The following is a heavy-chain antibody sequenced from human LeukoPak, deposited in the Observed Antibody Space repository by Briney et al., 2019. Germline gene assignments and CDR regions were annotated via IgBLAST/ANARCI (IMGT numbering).Heavy chain of an antibody. CDR3: VKDFGGNSDY. V-gene: IGHV3-23*01. CDR1: GFTFSSYA. D-gene: IGHD4-23*01. CDR2: ITTSGGST. J-gene: IGHJ4*02. Sequence: GGSLRLSCAASGFTFSSYAMSWVRQAPGEGLEWVSSITTSGGSTYYADSVKGRFTISRDSVENTLHLQMNSLRAEDTAVYYCVKDFGGNSDYWGQGTLVTVSS.